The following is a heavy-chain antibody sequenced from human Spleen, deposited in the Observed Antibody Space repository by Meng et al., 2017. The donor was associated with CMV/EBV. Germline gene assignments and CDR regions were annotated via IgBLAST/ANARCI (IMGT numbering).Heavy chain of an antibody. D-gene: IGHD3-3*02. J-gene: IGHJ5*02. Sequence: GESLKISCKGSGYSLTSYWIGWVRQMPGKGLEWMGIIYPGDSDTRYSPSFQGQVTISADKSISTAYLQWSSLKASDTAMYYCARGIFGVVITNNWFDPWGQGTLVTVSS. CDR2: IYPGDSDT. CDR3: ARGIFGVVITNNWFDP. CDR1: GYSLTSYW. V-gene: IGHV5-51*01.